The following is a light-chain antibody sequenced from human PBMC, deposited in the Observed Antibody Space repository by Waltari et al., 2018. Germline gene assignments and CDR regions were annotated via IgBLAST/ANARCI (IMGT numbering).Light chain of an antibody. CDR2: DTS. Sequence: RGGQRVSRSWLAWYQQKPGQAPRLLIYDTSSRATGIPDRFSGSGSGTDFTLTISRLQPEDFAVYYCQQYGTSPLITFGQGTRLEIK. CDR1: QRVSRSW. CDR3: QQYGTSPLIT. J-gene: IGKJ5*01. V-gene: IGKV3-20*01.